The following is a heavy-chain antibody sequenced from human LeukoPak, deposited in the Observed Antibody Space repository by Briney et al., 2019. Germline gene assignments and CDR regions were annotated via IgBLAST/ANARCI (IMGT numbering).Heavy chain of an antibody. D-gene: IGHD6-19*01. CDR3: ARDLSLGAVAGTSGY. CDR1: GYTFTSYG. V-gene: IGHV1-18*01. J-gene: IGHJ4*02. CDR2: ISAYNGNT. Sequence: GASVKVSCKASGYTFTSYGISWVRQAPGQGLEWMGWISAYNGNTNYAQKLQGRVTMTTDTSTSTAYMELRSLRSDDTAVYYCARDLSLGAVAGTSGYWGQGTLVTVSS.